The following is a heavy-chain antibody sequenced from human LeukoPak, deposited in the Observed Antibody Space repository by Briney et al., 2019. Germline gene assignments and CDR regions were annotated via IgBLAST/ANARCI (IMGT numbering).Heavy chain of an antibody. Sequence: PGGSLRLSCIASGFTFGDYAMSWVRQAPRKGLEWVGFIRSKTYGGTTEYAASVKGRFTISRDDSKSIAYLQMNSLKPEDTAVYYCTRDRYDDYVWGSYRYYEYWGQGTPVTVSS. D-gene: IGHD3-16*02. CDR2: IRSKTYGGTT. CDR3: TRDRYDDYVWGSYRYYEY. J-gene: IGHJ4*02. CDR1: GFTFGDYA. V-gene: IGHV3-49*04.